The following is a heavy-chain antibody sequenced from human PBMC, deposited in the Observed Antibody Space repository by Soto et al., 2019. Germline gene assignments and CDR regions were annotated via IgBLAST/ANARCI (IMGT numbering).Heavy chain of an antibody. D-gene: IGHD3-10*01. CDR3: ASNYYYGSGPLYYYGMDV. J-gene: IGHJ6*02. Sequence: PSETLSLTCAVSGGSISSGGYSWSWIRQPPGKGLEWIGYIYHSGSTYYNPSLKSRVTISVDRSKNQFSLKLSSVTAADTAVYYCASNYYYGSGPLYYYGMDVWGQGTTVTVSS. CDR2: IYHSGST. V-gene: IGHV4-30-2*01. CDR1: GGSISSGGYS.